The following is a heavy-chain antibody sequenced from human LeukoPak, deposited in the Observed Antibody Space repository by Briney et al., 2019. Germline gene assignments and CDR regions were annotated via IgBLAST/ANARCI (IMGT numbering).Heavy chain of an antibody. CDR1: GFTFSSYG. Sequence: GGSLRLSCAASGFTFSSYGMHWVRQAPGKGLEGGAFIRYDGSNKYYADSVEGRFTISRDNSKNTLYLQMNSLRAEDTAVYYCATGIGAILEWLLPFDYWGQGTLVTVSS. CDR3: ATGIGAILEWLLPFDY. D-gene: IGHD3-3*01. V-gene: IGHV3-30*02. J-gene: IGHJ4*02. CDR2: IRYDGSNK.